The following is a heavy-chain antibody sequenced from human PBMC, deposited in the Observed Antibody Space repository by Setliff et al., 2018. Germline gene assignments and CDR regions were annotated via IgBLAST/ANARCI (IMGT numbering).Heavy chain of an antibody. Sequence: GGSLRLSCAASGFTFSSYSMNWVRQAPGKGLEWVSSISSSSSYIYYADSVKGRFTISRDNAKNSLYLQMNSLRAEDTAVYYCARDRSNTIFGVDNAFDYWGQGTLVTVSS. CDR1: GFTFSSYS. J-gene: IGHJ4*02. CDR3: ARDRSNTIFGVDNAFDY. V-gene: IGHV3-21*01. CDR2: ISSSSSYI. D-gene: IGHD3-3*01.